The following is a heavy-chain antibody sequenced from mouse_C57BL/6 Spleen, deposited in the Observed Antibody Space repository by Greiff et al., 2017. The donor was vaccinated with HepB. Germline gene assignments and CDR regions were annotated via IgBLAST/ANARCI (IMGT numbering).Heavy chain of an antibody. J-gene: IGHJ4*01. Sequence: VQLQQPGAELVKPGASVKLSCKASGYTFTSYWMQWVKQRPGQGLEWIGEIDPSDSYTNYNQKFKGKATLTVDTSSSTAYMQLSSLTSEDSAVYYCAKGNDAMDYWGQGTSVTVSS. V-gene: IGHV1-50*01. CDR2: IDPSDSYT. CDR3: AKGNDAMDY. CDR1: GYTFTSYW.